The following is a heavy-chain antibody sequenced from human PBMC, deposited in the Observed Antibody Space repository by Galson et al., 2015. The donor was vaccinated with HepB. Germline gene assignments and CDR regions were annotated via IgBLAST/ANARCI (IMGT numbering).Heavy chain of an antibody. D-gene: IGHD3-10*01. V-gene: IGHV1-2*06. CDR3: ARDVMVRGVIHYFDY. J-gene: IGHJ4*02. Sequence: SVKVSCKASGYTFVDYYIHWVRQAPGQGLEWMGRVSPYSGDTSYAQKFLGRVTMTRDTSITTVYMALSSLRPDDTAMYYCARDVMVRGVIHYFDYWGQGTLVTVSS. CDR1: GYTFVDYY. CDR2: VSPYSGDT.